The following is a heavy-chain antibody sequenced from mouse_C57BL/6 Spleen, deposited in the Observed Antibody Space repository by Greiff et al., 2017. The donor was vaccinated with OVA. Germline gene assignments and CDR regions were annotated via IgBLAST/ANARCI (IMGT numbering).Heavy chain of an antibody. J-gene: IGHJ2*01. CDR1: GYTFTSYW. Sequence: VQLQQPGAELVQPGASVTMSCKASGYTFTSYWITWVKQSPGQGLEWIGDIYPGSGSTNYNEKFKSKATLTVDTSSSTAYMQLSSLIYEDSAVDYCASQGVTTVGATDYWGQGTTLTVSS. D-gene: IGHD1-1*01. CDR3: ASQGVTTVGATDY. CDR2: IYPGSGST. V-gene: IGHV1-55*01.